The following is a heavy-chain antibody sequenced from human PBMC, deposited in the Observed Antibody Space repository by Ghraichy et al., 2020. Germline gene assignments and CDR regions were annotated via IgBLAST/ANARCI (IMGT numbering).Heavy chain of an antibody. CDR3: ANTITTGPEANYYYYYGMDV. CDR1: GFTFSSYA. Sequence: GGSLRLSCAASGFTFSSYAMSWVRQAPGKGLEWVSAISGSGGSTYYADSVKGRFTISRDNSKNTLYLQVNSLRAEDTAVYYCANTITTGPEANYYYYYGMDVWGQGTTVTVSS. D-gene: IGHD1/OR15-1a*01. V-gene: IGHV3-23*01. CDR2: ISGSGGST. J-gene: IGHJ6*02.